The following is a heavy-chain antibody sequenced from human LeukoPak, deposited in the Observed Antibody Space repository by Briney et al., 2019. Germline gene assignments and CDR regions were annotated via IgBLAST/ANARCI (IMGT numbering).Heavy chain of an antibody. J-gene: IGHJ4*02. Sequence: GGSLRLSCAASGFTFDDYGMSWVRQAPGKGLEWVSGINWNGGSTGYADSVEGRFTISRDNAKNSLYLQMNSLRAEDTALYYCARGVRRRGYSGYGGLDYWGQRTLVTVSS. V-gene: IGHV3-20*04. CDR3: ARGVRRRGYSGYGGLDY. D-gene: IGHD5-12*01. CDR1: GFTFDDYG. CDR2: INWNGGST.